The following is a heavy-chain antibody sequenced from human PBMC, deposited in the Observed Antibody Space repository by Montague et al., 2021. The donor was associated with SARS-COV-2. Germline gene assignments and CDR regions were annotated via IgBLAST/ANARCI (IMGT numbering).Heavy chain of an antibody. Sequence: SETLSLTCTVSGGSISSNSYYWGWIRQPPGKRLEWIGSIHYSGSPYYNPSLKNRVTISVDTSKNQFSLILTSVTAADTAVYYCARHPVGPTRWIFYCFHSWGQGTLVTVSS. J-gene: IGHJ4*02. CDR2: IHYSGSP. CDR1: GGSISSNSYY. V-gene: IGHV4-39*01. D-gene: IGHD1-26*01. CDR3: ARHPVGPTRWIFYCFHS.